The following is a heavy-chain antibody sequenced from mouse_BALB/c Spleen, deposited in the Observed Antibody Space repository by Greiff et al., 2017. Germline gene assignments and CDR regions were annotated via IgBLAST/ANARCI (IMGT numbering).Heavy chain of an antibody. V-gene: IGHV1S137*01. J-gene: IGHJ4*01. CDR1: GYTFTDYA. CDR2: ISTYYGDA. D-gene: IGHD1-1*01. CDR3: ARYGSKAMDY. Sequence: VQLQQSGAELVRPGVSVKISCKGSGYTFTDYAMHWVKQSHAKSLEWIGVISTYYGDASYNQKFKGKATMTVDKSSSTAYMELARLTSEDSAIYYCARYGSKAMDYWGQGTSVTASS.